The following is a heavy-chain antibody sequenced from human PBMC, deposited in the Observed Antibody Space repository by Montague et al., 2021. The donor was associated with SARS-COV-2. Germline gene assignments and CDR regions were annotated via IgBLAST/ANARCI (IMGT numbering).Heavy chain of an antibody. Sequence: TLSLTCAVYGGSFSGYYWSWIRQPPEKGLEWIGEINQSGRTNNNPSLKSRVIISVDTSKNQFSLKLTSVTAADTAIYFCARDRFDFGAGRRGTIDFWGQGTLVTVSS. CDR2: INQSGRT. J-gene: IGHJ4*02. V-gene: IGHV4-34*09. CDR3: ARDRFDFGAGRRGTIDF. CDR1: GGSFSGYY. D-gene: IGHD3-10*01.